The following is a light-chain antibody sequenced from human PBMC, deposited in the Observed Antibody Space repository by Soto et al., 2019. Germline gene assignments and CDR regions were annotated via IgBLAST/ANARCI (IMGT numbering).Light chain of an antibody. V-gene: IGLV2-8*01. CDR2: EVT. J-gene: IGLJ3*02. CDR1: SSDVGGYNY. CDR3: SSYAASNNFYFV. Sequence: QSALTQPPSASGSPGQSVTISCTGTSSDVGGYNYVSWYQQYPGRAPKLMIYEVTKRPSGVPDRFSGTKSRNTASLTVSGLQDEDEADYYCSSYAASNNFYFVFGGGTKVTVL.